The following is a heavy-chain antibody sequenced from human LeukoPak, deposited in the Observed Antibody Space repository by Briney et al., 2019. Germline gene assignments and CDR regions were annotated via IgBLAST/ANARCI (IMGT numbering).Heavy chain of an antibody. D-gene: IGHD3-10*01. Sequence: GGSLRLSCAASGFTFSSYAMTWVRQAPGQGLEWVSGITSGGGTYYADSVKGRFTISRDNSKNTLYVQMNSLRAEDTAVYYCAKVTGSGSYLADAFDIWGHGTVVSVSS. J-gene: IGHJ3*02. CDR3: AKVTGSGSYLADAFDI. V-gene: IGHV3-23*01. CDR2: ITSGGGT. CDR1: GFTFSSYA.